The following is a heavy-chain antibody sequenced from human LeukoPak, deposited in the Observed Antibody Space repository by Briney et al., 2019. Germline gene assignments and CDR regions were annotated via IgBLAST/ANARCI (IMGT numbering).Heavy chain of an antibody. CDR3: AKDRYYDSSGPLDY. Sequence: GGSLRLSCAASGFTFDDYAMHWVRQAPGKGLEWVSGISWNSGSIGYADSVKGRLTISRDNAKNSLYLQMNSLRAEDMALYYCAKDRYYDSSGPLDYWGQGTLVTVSS. V-gene: IGHV3-9*03. CDR2: ISWNSGSI. D-gene: IGHD3-22*01. J-gene: IGHJ4*02. CDR1: GFTFDDYA.